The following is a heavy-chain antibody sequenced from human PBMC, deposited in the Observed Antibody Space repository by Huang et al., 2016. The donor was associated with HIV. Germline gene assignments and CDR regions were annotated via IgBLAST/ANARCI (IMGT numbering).Heavy chain of an antibody. CDR1: GGTFSSYG. CDR2: IVPIFRGT. Sequence: QVQLVQSGAEMKKPGSSVKVSCTAPGGTFSSYGISWVRQAPGQGLEWMGGIVPIFRGTAYAQKFQGRLRIPADEPTSTAYMELGSLRSQDSAIYFCARGVFDGVWSGDLLPHFYYMDVWGKGTTVTVSS. CDR3: ARGVFDGVWSGDLLPHFYYMDV. V-gene: IGHV1-69*13. D-gene: IGHD3-10*01. J-gene: IGHJ6*03.